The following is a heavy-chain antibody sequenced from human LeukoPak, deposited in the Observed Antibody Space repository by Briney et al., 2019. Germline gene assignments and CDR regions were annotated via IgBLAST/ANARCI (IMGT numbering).Heavy chain of an antibody. CDR1: GFTFSSYA. J-gene: IGHJ4*02. D-gene: IGHD6-19*01. Sequence: GGSLRLSCAASGFTFSSYAMSWVPQAPGKGLEWVSAISGSGGSTYYADPVKGRFTISRDNSKNTLYLQMNSLRAEDTAVYYCAKDPPWPTYSSGWGQGTLVTVSS. CDR2: ISGSGGST. CDR3: AKDPPWPTYSSG. V-gene: IGHV3-23*01.